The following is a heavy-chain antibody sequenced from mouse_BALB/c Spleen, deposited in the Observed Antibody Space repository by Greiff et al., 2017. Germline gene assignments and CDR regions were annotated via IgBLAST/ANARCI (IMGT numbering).Heavy chain of an antibody. CDR1: GYSITSDYA. CDR3: ARLLRLRAMDY. D-gene: IGHD1-2*01. J-gene: IGHJ4*01. V-gene: IGHV3-2*02. Sequence: EVKLMESGPGLVKPSQSLSLTCTVTGYSITSDYAWNWIRQFPGNKLEWMGYISYSGSTSYNPSLKSRISITRDTSKNQFFLQLNSVTTEDTATYYCARLLRLRAMDYWGQGTSVTVSS. CDR2: ISYSGST.